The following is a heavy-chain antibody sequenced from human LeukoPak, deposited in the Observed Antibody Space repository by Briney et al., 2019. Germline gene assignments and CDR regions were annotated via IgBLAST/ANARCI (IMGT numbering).Heavy chain of an antibody. CDR1: SYSFTSYG. D-gene: IGHD4-17*01. CDR2: ISAYNGNT. V-gene: IGHV1-18*01. CDR3: ARDPHHDYGDRNDAFDI. J-gene: IGHJ3*02. Sequence: ASVKVSCKASSYSFTSYGFSWVRQAPGQGLEWMGWISAYNGNTKYAQKLQGRVTMTTDTSTSTAYMELRSLRSDDTAVYYCARDPHHDYGDRNDAFDIWGQGTMVTVSS.